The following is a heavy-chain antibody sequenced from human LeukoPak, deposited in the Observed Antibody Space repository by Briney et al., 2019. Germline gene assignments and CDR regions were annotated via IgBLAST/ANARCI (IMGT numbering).Heavy chain of an antibody. CDR2: INHSGST. V-gene: IGHV4-34*01. CDR1: GGSFSGYY. Sequence: SETLSLTCAVYGGSFSGYYWSWIRRPPGKGLEWIGEINHSGSTNYNPSLKSRVTISVDTSKNQFSLKLSSVTAADTAVYYCARGGFWSGFSFDYWGQGTLVTVSS. CDR3: ARGGFWSGFSFDY. J-gene: IGHJ4*02. D-gene: IGHD3-3*01.